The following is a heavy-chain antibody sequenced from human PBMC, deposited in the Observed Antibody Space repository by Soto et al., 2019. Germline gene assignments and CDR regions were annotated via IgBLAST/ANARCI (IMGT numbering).Heavy chain of an antibody. CDR3: ARCLMVRGVHRNLFGFDP. J-gene: IGHJ5*02. Sequence: SETLSHTCGVDEGYFIGYCCSWILKPPRKGLEWIGEINHSGSTNYNPSLKSRVTISVDTSKNQFSLKLSSVTAADTAVYYCARCLMVRGVHRNLFGFDPWGQGTLVTSPQ. CDR1: EGYFIGYC. CDR2: INHSGST. V-gene: IGHV4-34*01. D-gene: IGHD3-10*01.